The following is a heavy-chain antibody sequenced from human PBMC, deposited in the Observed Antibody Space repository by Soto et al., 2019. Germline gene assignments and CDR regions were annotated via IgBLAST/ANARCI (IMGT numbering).Heavy chain of an antibody. Sequence: GSLRLSCAASGFTVSSNYMSWVRQAPGKGLEWVSVIYSGGSTYYADSVKGRFTISRDNSKNTLYLQMNSLRAEDTAVYYCARDTYYYDSSGSSIWGQGTMVTVS. CDR2: IYSGGST. V-gene: IGHV3-66*01. D-gene: IGHD3-22*01. J-gene: IGHJ3*02. CDR1: GFTVSSNY. CDR3: ARDTYYYDSSGSSI.